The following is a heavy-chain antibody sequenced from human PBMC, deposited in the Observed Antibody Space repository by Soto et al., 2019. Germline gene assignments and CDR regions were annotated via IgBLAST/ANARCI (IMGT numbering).Heavy chain of an antibody. CDR2: VSIGGST. CDR3: AKRRGAGGHFDY. V-gene: IGHV3-23*01. Sequence: PGGSLRLSCAASGFTFSSYAMGWVRQGPGKGLEWVAVVSIGGSTHYADSVRSRFTISRDNSKNTLSLQMNSLTAEDTAVYFCAKRRGAGGHFDYWGQGALVTVSS. J-gene: IGHJ4*02. D-gene: IGHD2-15*01. CDR1: GFTFSSYA.